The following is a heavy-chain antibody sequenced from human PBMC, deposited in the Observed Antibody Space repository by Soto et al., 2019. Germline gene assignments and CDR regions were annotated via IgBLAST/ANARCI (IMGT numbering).Heavy chain of an antibody. V-gene: IGHV3-66*01. CDR1: GFTVGSNY. CDR2: IYSGGST. CDR3: ARSWAVAGSYDY. J-gene: IGHJ4*02. D-gene: IGHD6-19*01. Sequence: EVQLVESGGGLVQPGGSLRLSCAASGFTVGSNYMNWGRQAPGKGLEWVSVIYSGGSTYYADSVKGRFTISRDNSKNTLYLQMNSLRAEATAVYYCARSWAVAGSYDYWGQGTLVTVSS.